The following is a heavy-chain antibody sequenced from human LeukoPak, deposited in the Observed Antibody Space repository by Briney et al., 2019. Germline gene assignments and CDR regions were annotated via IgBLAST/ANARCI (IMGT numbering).Heavy chain of an antibody. CDR3: ASDTVAGTG. D-gene: IGHD6-19*01. V-gene: IGHV4-34*01. CDR1: GGSFSDYY. Sequence: SETLSLTCAVFGGSFSDYYWSWIRQPPQKGLEWIGEINHSGITNYNPSLKSRVTISADTSKNQFSLKLSSVTAADTSVYYCASDTVAGTGWGQGTLVTVSS. J-gene: IGHJ4*02. CDR2: INHSGIT.